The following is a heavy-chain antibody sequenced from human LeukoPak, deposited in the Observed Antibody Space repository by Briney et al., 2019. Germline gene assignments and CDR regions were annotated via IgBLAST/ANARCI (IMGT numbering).Heavy chain of an antibody. J-gene: IGHJ3*02. CDR3: ATGNPGYSTSWYGAFDI. V-gene: IGHV1-24*01. Sequence: ASVKVSCKVSGYTLTELSVHWVQQAPGKGLEWMGGFDPEDGETIYAQKFQGRVIMTEDTSTDTAYMELSSLRSEDTAVYYCATGNPGYSTSWYGAFDIWGQGTMVTVSS. CDR1: GYTLTELS. D-gene: IGHD6-13*01. CDR2: FDPEDGET.